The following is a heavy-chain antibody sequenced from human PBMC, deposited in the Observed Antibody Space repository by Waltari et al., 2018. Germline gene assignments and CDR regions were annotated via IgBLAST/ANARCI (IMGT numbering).Heavy chain of an antibody. Sequence: QVHLVESGGGVVQPGGSLRLSCAASGFTFRCYGMHWVRQAPGKGLEWVAFIRYYGSIKYFADSLKGRFTISRDNSKNTLYLQINSLRPEDTAVYYCAKTRSVSGSYDYWGQGTLVTVSS. CDR2: IRYYGSIK. CDR1: GFTFRCYG. J-gene: IGHJ4*02. CDR3: AKTRSVSGSYDY. V-gene: IGHV3-30*02. D-gene: IGHD1-26*01.